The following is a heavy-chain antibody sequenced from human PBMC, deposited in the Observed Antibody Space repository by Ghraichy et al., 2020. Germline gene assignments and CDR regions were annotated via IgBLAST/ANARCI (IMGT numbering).Heavy chain of an antibody. V-gene: IGHV3-23*01. Sequence: LSLTCAASGFTFSSYAMSWVRQAPGKGLEWVSAISGSGGSTYYADSVKGRFTISRDNSKNTLYLQMNSLRAEDTAVYYCAKDGAYRGAPDYWGQGTLVTVSS. J-gene: IGHJ4*02. D-gene: IGHD1-26*01. CDR1: GFTFSSYA. CDR3: AKDGAYRGAPDY. CDR2: ISGSGGST.